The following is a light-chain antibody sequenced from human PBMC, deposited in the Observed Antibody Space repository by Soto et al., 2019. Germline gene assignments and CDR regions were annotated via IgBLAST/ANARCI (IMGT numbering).Light chain of an antibody. Sequence: LTQPASVSGSPGQSITISCTGTSSDVGGYNYVSWYQQHPGKAPKLMIYDVSDRPSGVSNRFSGSKSGNTASLTISGLQAEDEADYYCSSYTSSSTYVFGTGTKVTVL. J-gene: IGLJ1*01. CDR3: SSYTSSSTYV. V-gene: IGLV2-14*01. CDR1: SSDVGGYNY. CDR2: DVS.